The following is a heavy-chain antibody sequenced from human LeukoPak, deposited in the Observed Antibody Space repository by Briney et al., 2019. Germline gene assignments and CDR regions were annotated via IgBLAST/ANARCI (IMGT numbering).Heavy chain of an antibody. CDR1: GFTFSTYG. CDR2: IWPDGSYI. CDR3: ARAVGPFDY. Sequence: PGGSLRLSCAASGFTFSTYGIHWVRQAPGRGLEWVAAIWPDGSYIYYADSVKGRFTISRDNSKNTVYLQMNTLRDEDTAVYYCARAVGPFDYWGQGTQVSVSS. V-gene: IGHV3-33*01. J-gene: IGHJ4*02. D-gene: IGHD3-16*01.